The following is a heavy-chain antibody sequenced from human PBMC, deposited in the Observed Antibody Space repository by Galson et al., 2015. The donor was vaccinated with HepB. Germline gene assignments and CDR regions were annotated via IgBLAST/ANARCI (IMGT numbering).Heavy chain of an antibody. Sequence: SLRLSCAASGFTFSSYAMSWVRQAPGKGLEWVSAISGSGGSTYYADSVKGRFTISRDNSKNTLYLQMNSLRAEDTAVYYCAKDLTDRKGPFDYWGQGTLVTVSS. CDR1: GFTFSSYA. V-gene: IGHV3-23*01. CDR3: AKDLTDRKGPFDY. J-gene: IGHJ4*02. CDR2: ISGSGGST.